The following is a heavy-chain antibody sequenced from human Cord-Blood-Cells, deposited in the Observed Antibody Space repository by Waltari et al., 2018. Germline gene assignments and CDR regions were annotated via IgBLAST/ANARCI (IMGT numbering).Heavy chain of an antibody. CDR2: INAGNGNT. D-gene: IGHD1-1*01. CDR3: ARGRSWNDVAFDI. Sequence: QVQLVPSGAEVKKPGASVKVSCKASGYTFTSYAMHWVRQAPGQRLEWMGWINAGNGNTKYSQKFQGRVTITRDTSASTAYMELSSLRSEDTAVYYCARGRSWNDVAFDIWGQGTMVTVSS. J-gene: IGHJ3*02. CDR1: GYTFTSYA. V-gene: IGHV1-3*01.